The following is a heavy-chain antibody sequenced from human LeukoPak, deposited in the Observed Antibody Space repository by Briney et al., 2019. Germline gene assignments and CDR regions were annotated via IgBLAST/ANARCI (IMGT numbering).Heavy chain of an antibody. J-gene: IGHJ5*02. CDR2: ISGSGGST. Sequence: GGSLRLSCAASGFTFSTYAMSWVRQAPGKGLEWVSAISGSGGSTYYADSGKGRFTISRDNSKNTLYLQMNSLRAEDTAIYYSAKDRVTYYDFWSGYQPRYNWFDPWGQGTLVTVSS. CDR1: GFTFSTYA. CDR3: AKDRVTYYDFWSGYQPRYNWFDP. V-gene: IGHV3-23*01. D-gene: IGHD3-3*01.